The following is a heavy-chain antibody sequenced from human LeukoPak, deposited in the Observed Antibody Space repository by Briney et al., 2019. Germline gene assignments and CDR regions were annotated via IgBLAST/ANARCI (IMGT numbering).Heavy chain of an antibody. CDR2: IYPGDSDT. J-gene: IGHJ5*02. CDR3: ARSYCSSTSCYPRASVPFDP. Sequence: GESLKISCKGSGYSFTSYWIGWVRQMPGKGLEWMGIIYPGDSDTRYSPSFQGQVTISADKSISTAYLQWSSLKASDTAMYYCARSYCSSTSCYPRASVPFDPWGQGTLVTVSS. V-gene: IGHV5-51*01. CDR1: GYSFTSYW. D-gene: IGHD2-2*01.